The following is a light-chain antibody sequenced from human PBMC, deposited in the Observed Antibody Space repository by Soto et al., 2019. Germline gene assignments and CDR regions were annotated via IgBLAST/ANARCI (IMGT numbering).Light chain of an antibody. CDR3: QQYNNWPPIT. CDR1: QSVSSSY. Sequence: EIVLTQSPGTLSLSPGERVTLSCRASQSVSSSYLAWYQQKPGQAPRLLIYGASSRATGIPDRFSGSGSGTDFTLTISSLQSEDFAVYYCQQYNNWPPITFGQGTRLEIK. CDR2: GAS. J-gene: IGKJ5*01. V-gene: IGKV3-20*01.